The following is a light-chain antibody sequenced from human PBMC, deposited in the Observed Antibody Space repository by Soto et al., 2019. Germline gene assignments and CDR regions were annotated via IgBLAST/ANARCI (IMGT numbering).Light chain of an antibody. CDR3: QQYNSYPLT. J-gene: IGKJ1*01. CDR1: QDISGW. CDR2: DAS. V-gene: IGKV1-5*01. Sequence: DIQMTQSPSTLSASVGDRVIITCRASQDISGWLAWYQQKPGKAPKLLIYDASSLESGVPSRFSGSGSGTEFTLTISSLQPDDFATYYCQQYNSYPLTFGQGTKVDIK.